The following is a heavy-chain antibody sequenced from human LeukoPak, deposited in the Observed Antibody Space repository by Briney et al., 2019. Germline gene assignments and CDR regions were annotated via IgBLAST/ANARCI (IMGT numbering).Heavy chain of an antibody. V-gene: IGHV3-66*01. Sequence: PRGSLRLSCVASGFIVTSNRMSWVRQAPGKGLDWVSTISGDGGQFYADAVEGRFTISRDTSKNTLYLQMSSLRVEDTAVYYCARSFSQVRSGHYDYWGQGTLVTVSS. CDR3: ARSFSQVRSGHYDY. CDR2: ISGDGGQ. D-gene: IGHD3-3*01. CDR1: GFIVTSNR. J-gene: IGHJ4*02.